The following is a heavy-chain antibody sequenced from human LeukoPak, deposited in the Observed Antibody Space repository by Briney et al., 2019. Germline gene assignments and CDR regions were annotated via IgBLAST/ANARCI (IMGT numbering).Heavy chain of an antibody. CDR2: ILSTGTT. D-gene: IGHD4-17*01. CDR1: GFPFSASA. CDR3: ATVKYDYGDPVGWFDP. V-gene: IGHV3-23*01. Sequence: PGGSLRLSCAASGFPFSASAMTWVRQAPGKGLEWVSHILSTGTTYYADSVRGRFTISRDNSKNTLYLLMTSLRADDTAVYSCATVKYDYGDPVGWFDPWGQGTLVTVSS. J-gene: IGHJ5*02.